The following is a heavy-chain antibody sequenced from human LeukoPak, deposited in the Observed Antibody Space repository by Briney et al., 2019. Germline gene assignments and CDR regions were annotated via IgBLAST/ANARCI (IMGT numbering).Heavy chain of an antibody. CDR2: INHSGST. V-gene: IGHV4-34*01. D-gene: IGHD2-2*01. CDR1: GGSFSGYY. J-gene: IGHJ4*02. Sequence: KPSETLSLTCAVYGGSFSGYYWSWIRQPPGKGLEWIGEINHSGSTNYNPSLKSRVTISVDTSKNQFSLKLSSVTAADTAVYYCARGNHYQLLGCDYWGQGTLVTVSS. CDR3: ARGNHYQLLGCDY.